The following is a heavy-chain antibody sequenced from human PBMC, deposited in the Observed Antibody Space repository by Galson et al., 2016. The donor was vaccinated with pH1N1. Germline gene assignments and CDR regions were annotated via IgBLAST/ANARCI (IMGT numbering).Heavy chain of an antibody. J-gene: IGHJ3*01. CDR1: GFSLNSSGMG. V-gene: IGHV2-5*02. CDR2: IYWDDDK. Sequence: PALVKPTQTLTLTCTFTGFSLNSSGMGVGWIRQPPGKALEWLALIYWDDDKRYSPSLKTRLTINKDTSKNQVVLMMTNMDPVDTATYYCAHREVMITNAFDFWGQGTMVTVSS. CDR3: AHREVMITNAFDF. D-gene: IGHD3-16*01.